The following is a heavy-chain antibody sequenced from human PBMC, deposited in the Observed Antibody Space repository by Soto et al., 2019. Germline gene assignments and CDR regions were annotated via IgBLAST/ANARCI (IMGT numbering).Heavy chain of an antibody. D-gene: IGHD3-3*01. CDR2: ISGSGGST. V-gene: IGHV3-23*01. J-gene: IGHJ4*02. Sequence: GGSLKLSCAASGFTFSSYAMSWALQAPGKGLEWVSAISGSGGSTYYADSVKGRFTISRDNSKSTLYLQMNSLRAEDTAVYYCAKENHDFWSGYNYWGQGTLVTVSS. CDR1: GFTFSSYA. CDR3: AKENHDFWSGYNY.